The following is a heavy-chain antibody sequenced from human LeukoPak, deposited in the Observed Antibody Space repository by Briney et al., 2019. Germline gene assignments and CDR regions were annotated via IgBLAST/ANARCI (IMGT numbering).Heavy chain of an antibody. V-gene: IGHV4-34*01. Sequence: SETLSLTCAVYGGSFSGYYWSWIRQPPGKGLEWIGEINHSGSTNYNPSLKSRVTISVDTSKNQFSLKLSSVTAADTAVYYCARGAAGQFDYWGQGTLVTVSS. J-gene: IGHJ4*02. D-gene: IGHD6-13*01. CDR3: ARGAAGQFDY. CDR1: GGSFSGYY. CDR2: INHSGST.